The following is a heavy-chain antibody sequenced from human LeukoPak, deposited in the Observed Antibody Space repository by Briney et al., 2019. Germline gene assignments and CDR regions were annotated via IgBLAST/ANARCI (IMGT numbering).Heavy chain of an antibody. CDR2: ISYDGSNK. D-gene: IGHD3-3*01. V-gene: IGHV3-30-3*01. CDR3: ATSTYYDFWSGYYY. CDR1: GFTFSSYA. J-gene: IGHJ4*02. Sequence: GGSLRLSCAASGFTFSSYAMHWVRQAPGKGLEWVAVISYDGSNKYYADSVKGRFTISRDNSKNTLYLQMNSLRAEDTAVYYCATSTYYDFWSGYYYWGQGTLVTVSS.